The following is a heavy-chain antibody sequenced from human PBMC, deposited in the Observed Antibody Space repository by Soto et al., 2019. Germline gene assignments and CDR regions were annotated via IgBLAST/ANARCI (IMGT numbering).Heavy chain of an antibody. J-gene: IGHJ1*01. CDR1: GGSFSGYY. D-gene: IGHD2-21*02. CDR3: ARGPLAYCGGDCYSEYFQH. Sequence: SETLSLTCAVYGGSFSGYYWSWIRQPPGKGLEWIGEINHSGSTNYNPSLKSRVTISVDTSKNQFSLKLSSVTAADTAVYYCARGPLAYCGGDCYSEYFQHWGQGTLVTVSS. V-gene: IGHV4-34*01. CDR2: INHSGST.